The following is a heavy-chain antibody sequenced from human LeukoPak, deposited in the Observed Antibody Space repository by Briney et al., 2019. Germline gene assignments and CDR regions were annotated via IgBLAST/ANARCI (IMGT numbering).Heavy chain of an antibody. J-gene: IGHJ5*02. CDR1: GGSISSYY. CDR2: IYHSGST. Sequence: SETLSLTCTVSGGSISSYYWSWIRQPPGKGLEWIGEIYHSGSTNYNPSLKSRVTISVDKSKNQFSLKLSSVTAADTAVYYCARSPRYYDSSGYYYAGWFDPWGQGTLVTVSS. V-gene: IGHV4-59*12. D-gene: IGHD3-22*01. CDR3: ARSPRYYDSSGYYYAGWFDP.